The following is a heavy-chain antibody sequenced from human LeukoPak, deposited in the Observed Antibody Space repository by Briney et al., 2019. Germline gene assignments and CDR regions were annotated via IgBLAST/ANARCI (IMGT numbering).Heavy chain of an antibody. V-gene: IGHV3-23*01. CDR3: ARVRGYSYANEFHFEY. CDR2: IRDSGDST. D-gene: IGHD5-18*01. CDR1: GFIFRNYA. J-gene: IGHJ4*02. Sequence: PGGSLRLSCTTSGFIFRNYAMTWVRQAPGKGLEWVSSIRDSGDSTFYTDSAKGRFTISRDNSKSTLYLQMNLLSADDTALYYCARVRGYSYANEFHFEYWGQGTLVTVSS.